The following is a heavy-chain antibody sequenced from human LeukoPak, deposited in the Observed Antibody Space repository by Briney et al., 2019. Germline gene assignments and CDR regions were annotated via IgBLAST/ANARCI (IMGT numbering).Heavy chain of an antibody. J-gene: IGHJ4*02. Sequence: GGSLRLSCAASGFTFSSYGMHWVRQAPGKGLEWVAKIKEDGSEKEYVDALKGRFTISRDNAKNSLYLQMNSLRAEDTAVYYCARWLELMRNFDWWGQGTLVTLSS. D-gene: IGHD5-24*01. CDR2: IKEDGSEK. CDR1: GFTFSSYG. CDR3: ARWLELMRNFDW. V-gene: IGHV3-7*01.